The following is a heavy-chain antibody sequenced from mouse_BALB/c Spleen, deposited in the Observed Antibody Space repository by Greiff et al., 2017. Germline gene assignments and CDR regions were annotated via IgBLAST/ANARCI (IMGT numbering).Heavy chain of an antibody. Sequence: EVKLMESGGGLVKPGGSLKLSCAASGFTFSDYYMYWVRQTPEKRLEWVATISDGGSYTYYPDSVKGRFTISRDNAKNNLYLQMSSLKSEDTAMYYCARDPTMIKGAMDYWGQGTSVTVSS. V-gene: IGHV5-4*02. D-gene: IGHD2-4*01. CDR3: ARDPTMIKGAMDY. CDR2: ISDGGSYT. J-gene: IGHJ4*01. CDR1: GFTFSDYY.